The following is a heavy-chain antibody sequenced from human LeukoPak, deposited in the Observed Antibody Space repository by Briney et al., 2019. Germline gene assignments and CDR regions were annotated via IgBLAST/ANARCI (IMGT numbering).Heavy chain of an antibody. J-gene: IGHJ5*02. CDR1: GYSFSSNW. CDR2: IYPGDSDT. Sequence: GESLKISCKGSGYSFSSNWIAWVRQMPAKGLEWMGIIYPGDSDTRYSPSFQGQVTFSVDKSINTAYLQWSSLKASDTAIYYCARRLTVTTSLGWFDPGAREPWSPSPQ. D-gene: IGHD4-17*01. V-gene: IGHV5-51*01. CDR3: ARRLTVTTSLGWFDP.